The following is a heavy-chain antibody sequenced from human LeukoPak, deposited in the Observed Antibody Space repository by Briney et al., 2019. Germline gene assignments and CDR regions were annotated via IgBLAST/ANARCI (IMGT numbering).Heavy chain of an antibody. V-gene: IGHV4-59*01. Sequence: PSETLSLTCAVYGGSFSGYYWSWIRQPPGKGLEWIGYIYYSGSTNYNPSLKSRVTISVDTSKNQFSLKLSSVTAADTAVYYCARDRYYYDSSGPQKWYYYYGMDVWGQGTTVTVSS. CDR1: GGSFSGYY. CDR3: ARDRYYYDSSGPQKWYYYYGMDV. D-gene: IGHD3-22*01. J-gene: IGHJ6*02. CDR2: IYYSGST.